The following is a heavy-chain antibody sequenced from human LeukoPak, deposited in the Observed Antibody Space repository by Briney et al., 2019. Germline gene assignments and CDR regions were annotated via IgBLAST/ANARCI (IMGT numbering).Heavy chain of an antibody. CDR1: GFTFSAYG. J-gene: IGHJ4*02. V-gene: IGHV3-30*18. Sequence: PGRSLRLSCAASGFTFSAYGMNWVRQAPGQGLEWVAIISYDGGTSYYADSVKGRFTISRDNSKNTLYLQMNSLRAEDTAVYYCAKMGIQLWLLSFDYWGQGTLVTVSS. D-gene: IGHD5-18*01. CDR2: ISYDGGTS. CDR3: AKMGIQLWLLSFDY.